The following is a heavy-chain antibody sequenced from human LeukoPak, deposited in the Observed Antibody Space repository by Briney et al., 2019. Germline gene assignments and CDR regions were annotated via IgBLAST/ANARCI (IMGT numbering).Heavy chain of an antibody. CDR1: GFTFDDYA. CDR2: ISWSSGGI. J-gene: IGHJ6*02. D-gene: IGHD3-10*01. V-gene: IGHV3-9*01. CDR3: AKDISYGSGIVPFGGYYYGMDV. Sequence: GRSLRLSCAASGFTFDDYAMHWVRHAPGKGLEWVSGISWSSGGIGYADSVKGRFTISRDNAKNSLYLQMNSLRAEDTALYYCAKDISYGSGIVPFGGYYYGMDVWGQGTTVTVSS.